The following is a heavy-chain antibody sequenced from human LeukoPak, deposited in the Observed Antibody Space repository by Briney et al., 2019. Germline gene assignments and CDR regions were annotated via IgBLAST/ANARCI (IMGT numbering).Heavy chain of an antibody. CDR2: IIPIFGTA. CDR1: GGTFSSYA. D-gene: IGHD2-2*01. Sequence: SVKVSCKASGGTFSSYAISWVRQAPGQGLEWMGGIIPIFGTANYAQKFQGRVTITAGEPTSTAYMELSSLRSEDTAVYYCAREGYCSGTNCLPDYWGQGTLVTVSS. J-gene: IGHJ4*02. CDR3: AREGYCSGTNCLPDY. V-gene: IGHV1-69*13.